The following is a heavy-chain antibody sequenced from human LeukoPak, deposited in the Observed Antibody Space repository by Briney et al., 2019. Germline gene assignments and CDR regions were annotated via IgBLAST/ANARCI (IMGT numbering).Heavy chain of an antibody. Sequence: SGTLSLTCAVYGGSFSGYYWSWIRQPPGKGLEWIGEINHSGSTNYNPSLKSRVTISVDTSKNQFSLKLSSVTAADTAVYYCARGWELLEKYYFDYWGQGTLVTVSS. CDR2: INHSGST. J-gene: IGHJ4*02. V-gene: IGHV4-34*01. CDR3: ARGWELLEKYYFDY. D-gene: IGHD1-26*01. CDR1: GGSFSGYY.